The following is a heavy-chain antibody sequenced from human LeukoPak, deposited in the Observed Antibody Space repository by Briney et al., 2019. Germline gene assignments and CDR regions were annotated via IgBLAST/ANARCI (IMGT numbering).Heavy chain of an antibody. Sequence: GGSLRLSCTVSGFTFRSYWMARVRQAPGKGLEWVSNIRGDEGDKNSVDSVKGRFTISRDNAKKSLYLQMNSLRVEDTAVYYCARDVGGALDYWGQGTLVTVSS. D-gene: IGHD4-17*01. CDR2: IRGDEGDK. V-gene: IGHV3-7*03. J-gene: IGHJ4*02. CDR1: GFTFRSYW. CDR3: ARDVGGALDY.